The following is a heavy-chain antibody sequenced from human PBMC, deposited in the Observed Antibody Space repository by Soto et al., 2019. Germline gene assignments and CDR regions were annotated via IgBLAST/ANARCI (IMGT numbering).Heavy chain of an antibody. Sequence: SETLSLTCAVYGGSFSGYYWSWIRQPPGKGLEWIGEINHSGSTNYNPSLKSRVTISVDTSKNQFSLKLSSVTAADTAVYYCARGDVVVVDPAFDIWGQGTMVTVSS. V-gene: IGHV4-34*01. J-gene: IGHJ3*02. D-gene: IGHD2-15*01. CDR2: INHSGST. CDR3: ARGDVVVVDPAFDI. CDR1: GGSFSGYY.